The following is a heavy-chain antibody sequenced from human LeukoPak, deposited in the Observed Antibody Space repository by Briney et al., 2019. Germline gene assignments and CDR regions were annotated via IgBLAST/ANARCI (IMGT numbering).Heavy chain of an antibody. CDR3: ARATTYYDFWSGYPYNWFDP. D-gene: IGHD3-3*01. J-gene: IGHJ5*02. CDR2: IYYSGST. V-gene: IGHV4-59*01. CDR1: GGSISSYY. Sequence: PSETLSLTCTVSGGSISSYYWSWIRQPPGKGLEWIGYIYYSGSTNYNPSLKSRVTISVDMSKNQFSLKLSSVTAADTAVYYCARATTYYDFWSGYPYNWFDPWGQGTLVTVSS.